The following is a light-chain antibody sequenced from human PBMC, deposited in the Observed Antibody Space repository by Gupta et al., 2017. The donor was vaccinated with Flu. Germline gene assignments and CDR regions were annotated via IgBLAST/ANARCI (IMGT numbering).Light chain of an antibody. J-gene: IGLJ3*02. CDR1: GAVTSGRY. V-gene: IGLV7-46*01. Sequence: GAVTSGRYPHWFQQKPDQAPRTLIYDTENRHPWTPVRFSGSLLGDKAALTLTGAQPEAEAEYYCLLTYKGARLWVYGGGTKLTVL. CDR2: DTE. CDR3: LLTYKGARLWV.